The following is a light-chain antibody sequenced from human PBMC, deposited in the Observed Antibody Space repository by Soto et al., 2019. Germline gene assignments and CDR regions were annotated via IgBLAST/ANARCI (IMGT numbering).Light chain of an antibody. J-gene: IGLJ2*01. CDR1: SSNIGNNY. V-gene: IGLV1-51*01. Sequence: QSVLTQPPSVSAAPGQKVTISCSGSSSNIGNNYVSWYQQLPGTAPKLLIYDNNGRPSGIPDRFSGSKSGTSATLGITGLQTGDEADYYCGTWDNSLSAVVFGGGTKLTVL. CDR3: GTWDNSLSAVV. CDR2: DNN.